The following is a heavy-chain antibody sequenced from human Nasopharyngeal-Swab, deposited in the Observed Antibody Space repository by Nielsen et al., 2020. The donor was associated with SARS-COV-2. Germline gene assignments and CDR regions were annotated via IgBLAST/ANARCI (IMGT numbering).Heavy chain of an antibody. J-gene: IGHJ4*02. V-gene: IGHV3-23*01. CDR3: ARDWTTGTTHYFDY. CDR1: GFTFSNYA. CDR2: ISGSVGST. D-gene: IGHD1-1*01. Sequence: GESLKISCAASGFTFSNYAMSWVRQAPGKGLEWVSSISGSVGSTYYADSVKGRFTISRDNSKNTLSLQMNSLRAEDTAVYYCARDWTTGTTHYFDYWGQGTLVTVSS.